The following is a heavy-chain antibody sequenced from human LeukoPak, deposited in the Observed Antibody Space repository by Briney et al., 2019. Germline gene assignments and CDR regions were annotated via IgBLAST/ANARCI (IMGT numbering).Heavy chain of an antibody. J-gene: IGHJ6*03. CDR3: ARDLSRQDTAMASYYYYYYMDV. CDR1: GYTVTDYY. CDR2: INPNSGSR. V-gene: IGHV1-46*01. D-gene: IGHD5-18*01. Sequence: GASVKVSCKASGYTVTDYYIHWVRQAPGQGLEWMAIINPNSGSRANAPKFQGRVTMTRDTSTSTAYMELSRLRSDDTAVYYCARDLSRQDTAMASYYYYYYMDVWGKGTTVTVSS.